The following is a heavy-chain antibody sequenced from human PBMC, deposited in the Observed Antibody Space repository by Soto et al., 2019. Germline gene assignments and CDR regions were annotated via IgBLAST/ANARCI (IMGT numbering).Heavy chain of an antibody. V-gene: IGHV3-64D*06. CDR3: VRNYYDSSGYYPPFDP. CDR1: GFTFSSYA. Sequence: PGGSLRLSCSASGFTFSSYAMHWVRQAPGKGLEYVSAISSNGGSTYYADSVKGRFTISRDNSKNTLYIQMSSLRAEDTAVYYCVRNYYDSSGYYPPFDPWGQGTLVTVSS. CDR2: ISSNGGST. J-gene: IGHJ5*02. D-gene: IGHD3-22*01.